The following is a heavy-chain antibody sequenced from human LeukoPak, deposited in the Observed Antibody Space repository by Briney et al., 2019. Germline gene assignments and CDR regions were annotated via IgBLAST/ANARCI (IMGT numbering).Heavy chain of an antibody. CDR1: GFPFSSYG. CDR3: AKEDCPRDSSGYFNWFDP. Sequence: RVLRLSCAASGFPFSSYGMDWARQAPGKGLEWVAVIWYDGSNKYYADSVKGRFTISRDNSKNTLYLQMNSLRAEDTAVYYCAKEDCPRDSSGYFNWFDPWGQGTLVTVSS. CDR2: IWYDGSNK. J-gene: IGHJ5*02. D-gene: IGHD3-22*01. V-gene: IGHV3-33*06.